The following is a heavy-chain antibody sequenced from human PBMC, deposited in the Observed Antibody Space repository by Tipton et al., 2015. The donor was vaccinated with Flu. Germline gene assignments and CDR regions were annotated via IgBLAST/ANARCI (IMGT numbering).Heavy chain of an antibody. V-gene: IGHV4-34*01. CDR2: INHSGSI. CDR1: GGSFSGYY. D-gene: IGHD3-22*01. J-gene: IGHJ3*02. CDR3: ARGGIVVVKDAFDI. Sequence: TLSLTCAVYGGSFSGYYWSWIRQPPGKGLEWIGEINHSGSINYNPSLKSRDTISVDTSKNQFSLKLSSVTAADTAVYYCARGGIVVVKDAFDIWGQGTMVPVSS.